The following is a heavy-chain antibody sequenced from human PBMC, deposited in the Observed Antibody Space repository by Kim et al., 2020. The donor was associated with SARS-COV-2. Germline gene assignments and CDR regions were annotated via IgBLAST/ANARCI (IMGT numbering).Heavy chain of an antibody. J-gene: IGHJ5*02. Sequence: LEWIGYVYYRASTNYNPSLTSRVTISADPSENQFSLKLTSGTAADTAVYYCARAWGYCYGSGRGWFAPWGQGTLVVVSS. D-gene: IGHD3-10*01. CDR3: ARAWGYCYGSGRGWFAP. V-gene: IGHV4-59*01. CDR2: VYYRAST.